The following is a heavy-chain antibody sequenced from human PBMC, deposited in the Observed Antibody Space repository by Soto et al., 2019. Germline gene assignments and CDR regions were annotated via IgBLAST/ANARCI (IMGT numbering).Heavy chain of an antibody. CDR2: IYSGGYI. J-gene: IGHJ4*02. Sequence: EVQLVESGGGLVQSGGSLRLSCAASGFTVSSNYMSWVRQAPGKGLECVSVIYSGGYIYYADSVKGRFTISRDNSKSTVYLQMNSLRDEDTAVYYWAGGGVVRGALDHWGQGALVTVSS. D-gene: IGHD3-10*01. CDR1: GFTVSSNY. V-gene: IGHV3-66*01. CDR3: AGGGVVRGALDH.